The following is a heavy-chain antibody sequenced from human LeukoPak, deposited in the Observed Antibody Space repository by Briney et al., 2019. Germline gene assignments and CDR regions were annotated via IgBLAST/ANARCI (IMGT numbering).Heavy chain of an antibody. CDR1: GGSFSGYY. CDR2: INHSGST. J-gene: IGHJ4*02. CDR3: ARHKSFDY. Sequence: ETLSLTCAVYGGSFSGYYWSWIRQLPGKGLEWIGEINHSGSTNYNPSLKSRVTISVDTSKNQFSLKLSSVTAADTAVYYCARHKSFDYWGQGTLVTVSS. V-gene: IGHV4-34*01.